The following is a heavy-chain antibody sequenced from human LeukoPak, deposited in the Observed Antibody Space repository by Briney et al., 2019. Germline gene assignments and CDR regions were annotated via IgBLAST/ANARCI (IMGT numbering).Heavy chain of an antibody. CDR1: GFAFSSYE. D-gene: IGHD1-1*01. V-gene: IGHV3-48*03. CDR3: ARSVATGTVDY. CDR2: ISSSGSTI. Sequence: GGSLRLSCAASGFAFSSYEMNWVRQAPGKGLEWVSYISSSGSTIYYADSVKGRFTISRDNAKNSLYLQMNSLRAEDTAVYYCARSVATGTVDYWGQGTLVTVSS. J-gene: IGHJ4*02.